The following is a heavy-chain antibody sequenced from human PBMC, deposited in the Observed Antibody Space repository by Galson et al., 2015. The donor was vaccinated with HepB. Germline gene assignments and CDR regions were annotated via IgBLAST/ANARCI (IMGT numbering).Heavy chain of an antibody. J-gene: IGHJ5*02. Sequence: SLRLSCAASGFTFSSYGMHWVRQAPGKGLEWVAVIWYDGSNKYYADSVKGRFTISRDNSKNTLYLQMNSLRAEDTAVYYCARDPSNPWFGPWGWFDPWGQGTLVTVSS. V-gene: IGHV3-33*01. CDR3: ARDPSNPWFGPWGWFDP. D-gene: IGHD3-10*01. CDR1: GFTFSSYG. CDR2: IWYDGSNK.